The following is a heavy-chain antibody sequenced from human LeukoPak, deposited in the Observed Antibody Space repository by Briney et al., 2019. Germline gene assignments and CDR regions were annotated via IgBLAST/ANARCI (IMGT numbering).Heavy chain of an antibody. CDR2: VSHDGSTT. CDR3: AKEPNPYSSGWYFQD. J-gene: IGHJ1*01. CDR1: GFXFTNYG. Sequence: PGGSLRLSCAASGFXFTNYGIQWVRQAPGKGLEWVAVVSHDGSTTFYADSVKGRFTISRDNSKNTLDLQMDSLRPEDTAVYYCAKEPNPYSSGWYFQDWGQGTLVTVSS. D-gene: IGHD6-25*01. V-gene: IGHV3-30*18.